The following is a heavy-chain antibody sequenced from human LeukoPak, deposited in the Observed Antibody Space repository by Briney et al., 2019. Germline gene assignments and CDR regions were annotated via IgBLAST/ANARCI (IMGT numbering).Heavy chain of an antibody. V-gene: IGHV3-21*01. CDR1: GFTFSSYS. Sequence: GGSLRLSCAASGFTFSSYSMNWVRQAPGKGLEWVSSISSSSSYIYYADSVKGRFTISRDNAKNSLYLQMNSLRAEDTAVYYCARERDILTGYFDYWGQGTLVTVSS. CDR3: ARERDILTGYFDY. J-gene: IGHJ4*02. CDR2: ISSSSSYI. D-gene: IGHD3-9*01.